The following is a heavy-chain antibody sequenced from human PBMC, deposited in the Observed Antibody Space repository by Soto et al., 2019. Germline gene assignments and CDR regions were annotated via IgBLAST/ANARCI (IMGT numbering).Heavy chain of an antibody. CDR1: GYTFTGYY. Sequence: QVQLVQSGAEVKKPGASVKVSRKASGYTFTGYYMHWVRQAPGQGLEWMGWINPNSGGTNYAQKFQGRVTMTRDTSISTAYMELSRLRSDDTAVYYCARSEWWLRHDYYYGMDVWGQGTTVTVSS. D-gene: IGHD5-12*01. CDR3: ARSEWWLRHDYYYGMDV. V-gene: IGHV1-2*02. CDR2: INPNSGGT. J-gene: IGHJ6*02.